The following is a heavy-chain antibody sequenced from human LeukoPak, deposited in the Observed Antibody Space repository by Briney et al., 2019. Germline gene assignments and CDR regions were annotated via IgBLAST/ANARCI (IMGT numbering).Heavy chain of an antibody. CDR1: GFTFSSYA. CDR3: ARGEQQLVLYFDY. CDR2: ISYDGSNK. D-gene: IGHD6-13*01. V-gene: IGHV3-30-3*01. J-gene: IGHJ4*02. Sequence: GGSLRLSCAASGFTFSSYAMHWVRQAPGKGLEWVAVISYDGSNKNYADSVKGRFTISRDNSKNTLYLQMNSLRAEDTAVYYCARGEQQLVLYFDYWGQGTLVTVSS.